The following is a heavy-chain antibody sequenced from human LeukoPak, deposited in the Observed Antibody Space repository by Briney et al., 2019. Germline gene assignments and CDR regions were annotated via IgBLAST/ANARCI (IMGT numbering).Heavy chain of an antibody. CDR3: AKHHYYDSSGYEPGAAFDI. V-gene: IGHV3-23*01. D-gene: IGHD3-22*01. CDR1: GFTFSSYA. Sequence: GGSLRLSCAASGFTFSSYAMSWVRQAPGKGLEWVSAISGSGGSIYYADSVKGRFTISRDNSKNALYLQMNSLRAEDTAVYYCAKHHYYDSSGYEPGAAFDIWGQGTMVTVSS. J-gene: IGHJ3*02. CDR2: ISGSGGSI.